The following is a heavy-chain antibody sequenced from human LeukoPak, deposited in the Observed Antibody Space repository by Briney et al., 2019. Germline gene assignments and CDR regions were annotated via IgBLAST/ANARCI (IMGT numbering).Heavy chain of an antibody. CDR1: GFTFGSNW. J-gene: IGHJ3*02. V-gene: IGHV3-7*05. D-gene: IGHD2-21*02. Sequence: GGSLRLSCADSGFTFGSNWMSWVRQAPGKGLEWVAHIKQDGSEKYYVDSVKDRFTISRDNDRNSLYLQMNSLRVEDTAVYYCARLILVGTANAFDIWGQGTMVTVSS. CDR3: ARLILVGTANAFDI. CDR2: IKQDGSEK.